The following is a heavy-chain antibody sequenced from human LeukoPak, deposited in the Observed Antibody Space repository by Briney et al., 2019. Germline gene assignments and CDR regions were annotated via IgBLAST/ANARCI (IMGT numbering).Heavy chain of an antibody. CDR1: GYSFTSYW. CDR2: IDPGDSDN. CDR3: ARQVVYDNWFDP. V-gene: IGHV5-51*01. Sequence: GESLKISCKGSGYSFTSYWIGCVRQMPGRGLQWMGIIDPGDSDNRYSPSFQGQVTISADKSISTAYLQWSSLKASDTAMYYCARQVVYDNWFDPWGQGTLVTVSS. D-gene: IGHD2-8*02. J-gene: IGHJ5*02.